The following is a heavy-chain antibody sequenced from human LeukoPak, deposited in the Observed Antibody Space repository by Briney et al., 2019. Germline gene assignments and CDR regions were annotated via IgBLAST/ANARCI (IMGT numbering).Heavy chain of an antibody. D-gene: IGHD3-22*01. CDR3: ARVMYYYDSSGYGIDY. J-gene: IGHJ4*02. CDR1: GGSISSYY. Sequence: SETLTLTCTVSGGSISSYYWSWIRQPPGKGLEWIGYIYYSGSTYYNPSLKSRVTISVDTSKNQFSLKLSSVTAADTAVYYCARVMYYYDSSGYGIDYWGQGTLVTVSS. V-gene: IGHV4-59*01. CDR2: IYYSGST.